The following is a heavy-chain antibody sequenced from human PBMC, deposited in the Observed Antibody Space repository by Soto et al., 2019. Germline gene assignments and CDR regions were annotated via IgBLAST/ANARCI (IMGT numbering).Heavy chain of an antibody. J-gene: IGHJ4*02. D-gene: IGHD6-13*01. Sequence: GSLRLSCAASGFTFSSYGMHWVRQAPGKGLEWVAVIWYDGSNKYYADSVKGRFTISRDNSKNTLYLQMNSLRAEDTAVYYCARDLMAAAGSSDYWGQGTLVTVSS. CDR3: ARDLMAAAGSSDY. V-gene: IGHV3-33*01. CDR2: IWYDGSNK. CDR1: GFTFSSYG.